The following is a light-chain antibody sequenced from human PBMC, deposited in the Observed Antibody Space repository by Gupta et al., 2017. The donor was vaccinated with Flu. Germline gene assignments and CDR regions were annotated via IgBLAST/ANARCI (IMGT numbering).Light chain of an antibody. CDR2: SNS. CDR1: SSNIGSNT. Sequence: SVLPQPPPPSGPPGQPVTISCSGSSSNIGSNTVNWYQQVPGAAPKLLIHSNSQRPSGVPDRFSGSKCGASAPLAISGLQSEDEADYDCATWDDSLNGWGFGGGTKLTVL. V-gene: IGLV1-44*01. CDR3: ATWDDSLNGWG. J-gene: IGLJ2*01.